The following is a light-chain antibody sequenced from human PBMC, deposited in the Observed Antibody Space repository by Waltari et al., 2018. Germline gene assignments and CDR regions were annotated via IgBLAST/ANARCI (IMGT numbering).Light chain of an antibody. CDR1: QSVNIR. CDR3: QQYDNWPPWT. Sequence: DIVMTQSPVTLSVSPGETATLSCRASQSVNIRLAWYQQKPGQAPRLLIFAASTRATGIPARFSASGSGTEFTLTISSLQSEDFAVYYCQQYDNWPPWTFGQGTKVEI. J-gene: IGKJ1*01. V-gene: IGKV3-15*01. CDR2: AAS.